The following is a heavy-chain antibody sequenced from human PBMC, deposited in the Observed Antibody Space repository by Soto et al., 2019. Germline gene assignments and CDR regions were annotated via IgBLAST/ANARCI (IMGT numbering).Heavy chain of an antibody. Sequence: SSEALSLTCTVSGGSTSSSSYQWVWIRQPPGKGLEWIGNVYYNGNTYYNPSLKSRLTISVDTSNNQFSLKVKSVTAADTAVYYCARLSGSYNDRYFDYWGQGTLVTVSS. J-gene: IGHJ4*02. V-gene: IGHV4-39*01. CDR3: ARLSGSYNDRYFDY. CDR1: GGSTSSSSYQ. D-gene: IGHD1-26*01. CDR2: VYYNGNT.